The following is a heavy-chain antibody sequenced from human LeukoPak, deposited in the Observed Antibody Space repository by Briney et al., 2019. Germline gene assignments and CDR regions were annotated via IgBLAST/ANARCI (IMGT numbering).Heavy chain of an antibody. CDR2: TKEDGSAR. D-gene: IGHD5-24*01. CDR3: AKNSGWLQLGD. J-gene: IGHJ4*02. Sequence: GGSLRLSCVVSGYALRNDWMVWVRQTPGKGLEWVATTKEDGSARDYVDSVKGRFTISTDNARNSVYLQLSGLRPEDTAVYYCAKNSGWLQLGDWGQGTLVTVSS. CDR1: GYALRNDW. V-gene: IGHV3-7*01.